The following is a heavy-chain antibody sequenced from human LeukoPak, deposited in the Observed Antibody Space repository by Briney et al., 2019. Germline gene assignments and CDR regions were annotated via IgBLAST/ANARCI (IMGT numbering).Heavy chain of an antibody. Sequence: ASVKVSCKASGYTFTGYYMHWVRQAPGQGLEWMGRINPNSGGTNYAQKFQGRVTMTRDTSISTAYMELSRLRSEDTAVYYCARDPNSGWYDYWGQGTLVTVSS. CDR3: ARDPNSGWYDY. J-gene: IGHJ4*02. D-gene: IGHD6-19*01. CDR2: INPNSGGT. CDR1: GYTFTGYY. V-gene: IGHV1-2*06.